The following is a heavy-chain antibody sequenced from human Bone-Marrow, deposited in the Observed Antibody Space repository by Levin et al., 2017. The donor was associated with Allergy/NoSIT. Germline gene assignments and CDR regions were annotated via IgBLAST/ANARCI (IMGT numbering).Heavy chain of an antibody. D-gene: IGHD3-10*01. V-gene: IGHV3-9*01. Sequence: GGSLRLSCAASGFTFDDYAMHWVRQAPGKGLEWVSGISWNSGSIGYADSVKGRFTISRDNAKNSLYLQMNSLRAEDTALYYCAKLAGSGSFKWSNLDYWGQGTLVTVSS. CDR1: GFTFDDYA. CDR3: AKLAGSGSFKWSNLDY. J-gene: IGHJ4*02. CDR2: ISWNSGSI.